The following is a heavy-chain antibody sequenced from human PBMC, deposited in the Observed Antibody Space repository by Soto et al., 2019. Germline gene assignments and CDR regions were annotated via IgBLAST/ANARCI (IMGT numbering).Heavy chain of an antibody. CDR3: ARAIDCSRSSGFDY. CDR1: GFTFSSYD. CDR2: IDTAGDT. D-gene: IGHD6-6*01. V-gene: IGHV3-13*01. Sequence: GGSLRLCCAASGFTFSSYDMHWVGQATRKGLEWVSAIDTAGDTYYADSVKGRFTISRENARSSLYLQMNSLRAGDTAIYYCARAIDCSRSSGFDYWGLGTLVTVSS. J-gene: IGHJ4*02.